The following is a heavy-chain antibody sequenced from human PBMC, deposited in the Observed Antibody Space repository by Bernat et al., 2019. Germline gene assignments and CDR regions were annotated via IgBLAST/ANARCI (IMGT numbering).Heavy chain of an antibody. V-gene: IGHV3-64*01. D-gene: IGHD2-2*01. J-gene: IGHJ6*02. CDR1: GFTFSSYA. CDR3: ARWGGGVVPAADTSYYYYYGMDV. CDR2: ISSNGGST. Sequence: EVQLVESGGGLVQPGGSLRLSCAASGFTFSSYAMHWVRQAPGKGLEYVSAISSNGGSTYYANSVKGRFTISRDNSKNTRYLHMGSLRAEDLAVYYCARWGGGVVPAADTSYYYYYGMDVWGQGTTVTVSS.